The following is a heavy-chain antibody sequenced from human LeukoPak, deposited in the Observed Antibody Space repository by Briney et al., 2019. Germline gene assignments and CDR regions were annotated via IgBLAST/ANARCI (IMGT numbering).Heavy chain of an antibody. D-gene: IGHD2-15*01. CDR2: IYYSGST. CDR3: ARVRGEYCSGGSCYLWYAFDI. Sequence: SETLSLTCTVSGGSISSYYWSWIRQPPGKGLEWIGYIYYSGSTNYNPSLKSRVTISVDTSKNQFSLKLSSVTAADTAVYYCARVRGEYCSGGSCYLWYAFDIWGQGTMVTVSS. CDR1: GGSISSYY. V-gene: IGHV4-59*01. J-gene: IGHJ3*02.